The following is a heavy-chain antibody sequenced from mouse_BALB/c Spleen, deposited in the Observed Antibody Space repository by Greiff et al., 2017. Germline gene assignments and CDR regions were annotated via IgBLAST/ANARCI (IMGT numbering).Heavy chain of an antibody. CDR3: ARNDYDEDSWVAY. V-gene: IGHV5-17*02. CDR2: ISSGSSTI. CDR1: GFTFSSFG. D-gene: IGHD2-4*01. J-gene: IGHJ3*01. Sequence: EVQRVESGGGLVQPGGSRKLSCAASGFTFSSFGMHWVRQAPEKGLEWVAYISSGSSTIYYADTVKGRFTISRDNPKNTLFLQMTSLRSEDTAMYYCARNDYDEDSWVAYWGQGTLVTVSA.